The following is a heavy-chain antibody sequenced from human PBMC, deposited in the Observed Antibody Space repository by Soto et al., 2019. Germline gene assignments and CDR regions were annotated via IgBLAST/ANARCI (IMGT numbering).Heavy chain of an antibody. CDR1: GGTFSSYT. CDR2: IIPILGIA. J-gene: IGHJ5*02. V-gene: IGHV1-69*02. D-gene: IGHD6-6*01. Sequence: QVQLVQSGAEVKKPGSSVKVSCKASGGTFSSYTISWVRQAPGQGLEWMGRIIPILGIANYAQKFQGRVTITADKSTRTAYMELSSLRSEDTAVYYCARMVAARQKSLSWFDPWGQGTLVTVSS. CDR3: ARMVAARQKSLSWFDP.